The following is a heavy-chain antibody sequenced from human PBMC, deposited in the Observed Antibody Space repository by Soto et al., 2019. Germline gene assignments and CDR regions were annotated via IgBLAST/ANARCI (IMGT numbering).Heavy chain of an antibody. J-gene: IGHJ4*02. V-gene: IGHV4-34*01. CDR1: GGSFSGYY. CDR2: INHSGST. Sequence: QVQLQQWGAGLLKPSETLSLTCAVYGGSFSGYYWSWIRQPPGKGLEWIGEINHSGSTNYNPSLKSRVTISVDTSKNQFSLKLSSVTAADTAVYYCARGVRYSGYDLGGNYFDYWGQGTLVTVSS. CDR3: ARGVRYSGYDLGGNYFDY. D-gene: IGHD5-12*01.